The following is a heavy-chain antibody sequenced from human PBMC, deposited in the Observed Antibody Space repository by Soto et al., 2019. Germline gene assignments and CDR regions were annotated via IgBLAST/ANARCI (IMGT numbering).Heavy chain of an antibody. J-gene: IGHJ4*02. CDR1: GHSITSSSHD. D-gene: IGHD6-6*01. Sequence: PSETLTLTCTVSGHSITSSSHDSGWIRQPPGKGLECIANIYYDGNTYYNPSLKSRVAISLDTSKNQFSLRLNSVTAADTAVYYCARSSIEPRVFMYPFDSWGQGTLVTVSS. V-gene: IGHV4-39*01. CDR2: IYYDGNT. CDR3: ARSSIEPRVFMYPFDS.